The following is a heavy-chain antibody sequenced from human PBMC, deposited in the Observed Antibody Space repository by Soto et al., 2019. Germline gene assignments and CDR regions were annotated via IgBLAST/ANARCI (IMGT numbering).Heavy chain of an antibody. V-gene: IGHV4-30-4*01. D-gene: IGHD6-19*01. Sequence: QVQLQESGPGLVKPSQTLSLTCTVSGGSISSGDYYWSWIRQPPGKGLEWIGYIYYSGSTYYNPSLKSRVTISVDTSKNQSSLKLSSVTAADTAVYYCARGLPSGWNPFDYWGQGTLVTVSS. CDR2: IYYSGST. J-gene: IGHJ4*02. CDR3: ARGLPSGWNPFDY. CDR1: GGSISSGDYY.